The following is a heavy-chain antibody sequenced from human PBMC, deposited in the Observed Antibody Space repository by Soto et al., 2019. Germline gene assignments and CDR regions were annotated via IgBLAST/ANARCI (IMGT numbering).Heavy chain of an antibody. CDR1: GDSIISEHW. J-gene: IGHJ1*01. CDR3: ARDRGKYSYAHDF. D-gene: IGHD3-16*01. CDR2: FYHTGTT. V-gene: IGHV4-4*02. Sequence: QVQLQESGPGLVRPSETLSLTCAVSGDSIISEHWWFWVRQPPGKLLEWIGEFYHTGTTNYNPSLESPVTISFDPSKNQFSLRLTSVTAAGTAVYYCARDRGKYSYAHDFWGQGTLVTFSS.